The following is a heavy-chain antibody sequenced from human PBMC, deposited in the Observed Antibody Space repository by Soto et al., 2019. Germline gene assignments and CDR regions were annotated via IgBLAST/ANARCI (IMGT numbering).Heavy chain of an antibody. J-gene: IGHJ6*02. Sequence: GGSLRLSCAASGFTFSSYGMHGVRQAPGKGLEWVAVISYDGSNKYYADSVKGRFTIPRDNSKNTLYLQMNSLRAEDTAVYYCAKGSSSSHYYYYGMDVWGQGTTVTVSS. CDR1: GFTFSSYG. CDR2: ISYDGSNK. V-gene: IGHV3-30*18. CDR3: AKGSSSSHYYYYGMDV. D-gene: IGHD6-6*01.